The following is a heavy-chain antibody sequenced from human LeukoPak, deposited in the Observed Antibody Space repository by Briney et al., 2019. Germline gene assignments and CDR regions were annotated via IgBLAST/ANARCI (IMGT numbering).Heavy chain of an antibody. V-gene: IGHV3-23*01. J-gene: IGHJ4*02. CDR2: ISGSGGST. CDR3: AKVSSSSPYFDY. Sequence: GGSLRLSCAASGFTFSSYAMSWVRQAPGKGLEWVSAISGSGGSTYYAGSVKGRFTISRDNSKNTLYLQMNSPRAEDTAVYYCAKVSSSSPYFDYWGQGTLVTVSS. D-gene: IGHD6-6*01. CDR1: GFTFSSYA.